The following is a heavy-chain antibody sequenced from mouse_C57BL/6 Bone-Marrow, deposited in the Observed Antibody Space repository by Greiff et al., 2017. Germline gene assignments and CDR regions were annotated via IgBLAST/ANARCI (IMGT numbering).Heavy chain of an antibody. Sequence: VQLQQPGAELVKPGASVKVSCKASGYTFTSYWMHWGKQRPGQGLEWIGRIHPSDSDTNYNQTFQGKATLTVDKSSSTAYMQLSSLTSEDYAVYYGRRSAYEYNAGGGYWGQGSSVPVSS. CDR3: RRSAYEYNAGGGY. CDR2: IHPSDSDT. V-gene: IGHV1-74*01. J-gene: IGHJ4*01. D-gene: IGHD2-4*01. CDR1: GYTFTSYW.